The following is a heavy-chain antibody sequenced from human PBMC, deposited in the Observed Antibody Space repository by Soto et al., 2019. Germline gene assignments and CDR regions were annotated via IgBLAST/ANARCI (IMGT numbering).Heavy chain of an antibody. CDR3: ARGRYCSSNTCIRAFDI. D-gene: IGHD2-2*01. V-gene: IGHV4-34*01. CDR1: GGSFSGHH. CDR2: VDDSGST. Sequence: SETLSLTCAVYGGSFSGHHWNWIRQLPGKGLEWIGEVDDSGSTTYNPSLKSRVTMSVDTSKNQFSLNLRSVTAADTAVYYCARGRYCSSNTCIRAFDIWGQGTMVTVSS. J-gene: IGHJ3*02.